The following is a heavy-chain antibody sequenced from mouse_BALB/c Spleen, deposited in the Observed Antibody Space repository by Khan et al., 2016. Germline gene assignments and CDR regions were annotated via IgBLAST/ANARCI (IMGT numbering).Heavy chain of an antibody. CDR1: GYSISSGYS. D-gene: IGHD1-1*01. J-gene: IGHJ2*01. CDR3: TRGDYYGSGY. V-gene: IGHV3-1*02. CDR2: IHYSGST. Sequence: EVQLQESGPDLVKPSQSLSLTCTVTGYSISSGYSWHWIRQFPGNKLEWMAYIHYSGSTNYNPSLKSRISITRDTSQNQFFLQLISVTTEYTATYYCTRGDYYGSGYWGQGTTLAVSA.